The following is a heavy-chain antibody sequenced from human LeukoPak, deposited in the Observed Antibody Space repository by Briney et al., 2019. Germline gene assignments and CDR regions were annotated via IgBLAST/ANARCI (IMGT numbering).Heavy chain of an antibody. CDR3: ARDASGDYGDY. CDR2: IIPILGIA. V-gene: IGHV1-69*04. CDR1: GGTFSSYA. Sequence: SVKVSCKASGGTFSSYAISWVRQAPGQGLEWMGRIIPILGIANYAQKFQGRVTITADKSTSTAYMELSSLRSEDTAVYYCARDASGDYGDYWGQGTLVTVSS. D-gene: IGHD4-17*01. J-gene: IGHJ4*02.